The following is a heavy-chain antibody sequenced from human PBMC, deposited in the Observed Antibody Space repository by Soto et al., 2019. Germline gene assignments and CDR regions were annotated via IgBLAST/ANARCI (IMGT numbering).Heavy chain of an antibody. CDR2: IYPGDSDT. V-gene: IGHV5-51*01. J-gene: IGHJ4*01. Sequence: GESLKISCKASGYSFTNYWIGWVRQMPGKGLEWMGIIYPGDSDTRYSPSFQGQVTISADKSISTAYLQWGSLKASDTAMYYCAISTSGYPITIDYWGHGTLVTAPQ. CDR1: GYSFTNYW. D-gene: IGHD5-12*01. CDR3: AISTSGYPITIDY.